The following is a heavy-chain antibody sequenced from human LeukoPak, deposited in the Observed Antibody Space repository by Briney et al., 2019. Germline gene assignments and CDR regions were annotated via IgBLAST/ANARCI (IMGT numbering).Heavy chain of an antibody. CDR2: INHSGST. J-gene: IGHJ5*02. D-gene: IGHD1-26*01. V-gene: IGHV4-34*01. Sequence: SEALSLTCAVYGGSFSGYYWSWIRQPPGKGLEWIGEINHSGSTNYNPSLKSRVTISVDTSKNQFSLKLSSVTAADTAVYYCARGGRSGATKTWGQGTLVTVSS. CDR3: ARGGRSGATKT. CDR1: GGSFSGYY.